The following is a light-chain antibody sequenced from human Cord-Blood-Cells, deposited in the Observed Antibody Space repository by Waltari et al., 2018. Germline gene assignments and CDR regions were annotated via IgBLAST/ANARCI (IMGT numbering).Light chain of an antibody. V-gene: IGLV4-69*01. CDR2: LNSDGSH. J-gene: IGLJ2*01. CDR3: QTWGTGIRV. CDR1: SGHSSYA. Sequence: QLVLTQSPSASASLGASVKLTCTLSSGHSSYAIAWHQQQPEKDPRYLMKLNSDGSHSKGDGIPDRCSGSSAGAERYLTISSLQSEDEADYYCQTWGTGIRVFGGGTKLTVL.